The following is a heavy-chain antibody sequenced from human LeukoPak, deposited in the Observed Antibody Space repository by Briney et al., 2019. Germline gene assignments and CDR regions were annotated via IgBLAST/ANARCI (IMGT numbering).Heavy chain of an antibody. D-gene: IGHD1-26*01. CDR3: ARDLSGSYYTTAPNFDY. Sequence: TGGSLRLSCAASGFTFDDYGMSWVRQAPGKGLEWVSSISSSSSYIYYADSVKGRFTISRDNAKNSLYLQMNSLRAEDTAVYYCARDLSGSYYTTAPNFDYWGQGTLVTVSS. V-gene: IGHV3-21*01. CDR1: GFTFDDYG. CDR2: ISSSSSYI. J-gene: IGHJ4*02.